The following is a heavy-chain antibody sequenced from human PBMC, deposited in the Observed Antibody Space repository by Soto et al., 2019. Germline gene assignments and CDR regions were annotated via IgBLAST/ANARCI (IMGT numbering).Heavy chain of an antibody. Sequence: QVQLVESGAGVVQPGRSLRLSCAASGFTFSSYAMHWVRQAPGKGLEWVAVISYDGSNKYYADSVKGRFTISRDNSKNTLYLQMNSLRAEDTAVYYCARGATGTTHYWGQGTLVTVSS. J-gene: IGHJ4*02. CDR2: ISYDGSNK. CDR1: GFTFSSYA. V-gene: IGHV3-30-3*01. D-gene: IGHD1-1*01. CDR3: ARGATGTTHY.